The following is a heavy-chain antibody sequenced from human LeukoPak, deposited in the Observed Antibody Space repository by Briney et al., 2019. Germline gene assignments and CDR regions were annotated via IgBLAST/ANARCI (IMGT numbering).Heavy chain of an antibody. CDR3: ARDTGITMVRGVHYYYYGMDV. D-gene: IGHD3-10*01. CDR1: GGTFSSYA. CDR2: IIPIFGTA. V-gene: IGHV1-69*13. J-gene: IGHJ6*02. Sequence: SVKVSCKASGGTFSSYAISWVRQAPGQGLEWMGGIIPIFGTANYAQKFQGRVTITADESTSTAYMELSSLRSEDTAVYYCARDTGITMVRGVHYYYYGMDVWGQGTTVTVSS.